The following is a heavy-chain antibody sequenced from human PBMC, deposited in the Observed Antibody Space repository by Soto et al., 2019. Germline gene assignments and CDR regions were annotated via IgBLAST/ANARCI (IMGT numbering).Heavy chain of an antibody. V-gene: IGHV4-59*01. CDR3: VRGYSGYVYFDY. D-gene: IGHD5-12*01. J-gene: IGHJ4*02. Sequence: SETHSLTCTVSGGTISSYYWSWIRQPPGKGLEWIGYIYYSGSTNYNPSLKSRVTISVDTSKNQFSLKLSSVTAADTAVYYCVRGYSGYVYFDYWGQGTLVTVSS. CDR2: IYYSGST. CDR1: GGTISSYY.